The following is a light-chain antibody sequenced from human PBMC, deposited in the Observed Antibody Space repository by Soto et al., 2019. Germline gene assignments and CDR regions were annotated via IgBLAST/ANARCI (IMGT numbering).Light chain of an antibody. CDR3: QRYNNWPLT. Sequence: EVVMRQSPAPCPWLQGEGPTSLGRPIQGFVDTLACYQNKPGQTPRLLTYDTSTRATGVPARFSGSRSGTEFTLTINSLQSEDFAVYYCQRYNNWPLTFGGGTKVES. J-gene: IGKJ4*01. V-gene: IGKV3-15*01. CDR1: QGFVDT. CDR2: DTS.